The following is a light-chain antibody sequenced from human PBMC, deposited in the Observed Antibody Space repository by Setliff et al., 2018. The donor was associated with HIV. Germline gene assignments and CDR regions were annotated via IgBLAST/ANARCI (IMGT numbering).Light chain of an antibody. J-gene: IGLJ1*01. CDR1: SSDVGAYNY. Sequence: QSVLTQPRSVSGSPGQSVTISCTGTSSDVGAYNYVSWYQHHPGKAPKLMIYDVTKRPSGVPDRFSGSKSGNTASLTISGLQAEDEADYYCCSYAGTYIFYVFGTGTKVTVL. V-gene: IGLV2-11*01. CDR3: CSYAGTYIFYV. CDR2: DVT.